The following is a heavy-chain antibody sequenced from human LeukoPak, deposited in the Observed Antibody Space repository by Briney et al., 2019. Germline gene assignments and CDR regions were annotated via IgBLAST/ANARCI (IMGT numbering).Heavy chain of an antibody. CDR2: ITSSSRSL. V-gene: IGHV3-21*01. Sequence: GGSLRLSCAASGFTFSSYSMNWVRQAPGKGLEWVSSITSSSRSLYYADSVKGRFTITRDTSRNTFYLQMNSLRSDDTAVYYCATDPVLRNGMNFWGQGTTVTVSS. J-gene: IGHJ6*02. D-gene: IGHD2-8*01. CDR1: GFTFSSYS. CDR3: ATDPVLRNGMNF.